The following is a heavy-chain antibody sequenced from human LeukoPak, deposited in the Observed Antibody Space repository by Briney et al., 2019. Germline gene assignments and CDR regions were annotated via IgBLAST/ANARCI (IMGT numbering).Heavy chain of an antibody. J-gene: IGHJ6*03. CDR3: AKDWDDFWDYYYMDV. CDR1: GFTFSSYA. D-gene: IGHD3-3*01. Sequence: PGGSLRLSCAASGFTFSSYAMSWVRQAPGKGLEWVSAISGSGGSTYYADSVKGRFTISRDNSKNTLYLQMNSLRAEDTAVYYCAKDWDDFWDYYYMDVWGKGTTVTVSS. V-gene: IGHV3-23*01. CDR2: ISGSGGST.